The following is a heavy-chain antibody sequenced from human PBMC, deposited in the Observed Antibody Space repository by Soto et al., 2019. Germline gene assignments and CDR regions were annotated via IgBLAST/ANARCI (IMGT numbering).Heavy chain of an antibody. J-gene: IGHJ6*02. Sequence: QVQLVQSGAEVKKPGASVRVSCKASGYTFSGYDINWVRQATGQGLEWMGWVSPDSGSTGYAGIFQGRVTMTWDRSKPTAYMDLSSLPSEDSAVYYCARATELRYVEWSVYRGGNYAMDVWGQGTTVTVSS. CDR3: ARATELRYVEWSVYRGGNYAMDV. D-gene: IGHD3-3*01. V-gene: IGHV1-8*01. CDR1: GYTFSGYD. CDR2: VSPDSGST.